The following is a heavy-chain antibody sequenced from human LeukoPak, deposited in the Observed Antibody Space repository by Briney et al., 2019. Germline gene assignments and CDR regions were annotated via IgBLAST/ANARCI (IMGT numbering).Heavy chain of an antibody. CDR2: ITSSSSTI. Sequence: GGSLRLSCAASGFPFSSYSMNWVRQAPGKGLEWVSYITSSSSTIYYADSVKGRFTISRDNAKNSLYLQMNSLRAEDTAVYYCARAVLWFGELFPDYWGQGTLVTVSS. CDR1: GFPFSSYS. V-gene: IGHV3-48*01. J-gene: IGHJ4*02. D-gene: IGHD3-10*01. CDR3: ARAVLWFGELFPDY.